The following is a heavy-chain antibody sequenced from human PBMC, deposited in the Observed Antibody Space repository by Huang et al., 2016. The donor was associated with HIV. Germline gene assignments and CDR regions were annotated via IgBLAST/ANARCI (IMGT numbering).Heavy chain of an antibody. V-gene: IGHV3-49*05. D-gene: IGHD3-3*01. CDR2: IRSKASGGTT. Sequence: EVQLVESGGGLVKPGRSLRLSCTASGFTFGAYAMSWFRQAPGEGVEWVGCIRSKASGGTTEYAASVKGRCTISRDDSKSIAYLQMNSLKIEDTAVYYCTRENYDFWSGYYKYYFDYWGQGTLVTVSS. J-gene: IGHJ4*02. CDR3: TRENYDFWSGYYKYYFDY. CDR1: GFTFGAYA.